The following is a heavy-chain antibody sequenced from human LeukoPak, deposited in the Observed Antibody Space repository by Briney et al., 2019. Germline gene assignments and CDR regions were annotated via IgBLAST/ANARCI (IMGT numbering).Heavy chain of an antibody. CDR3: ARKGGHFDY. D-gene: IGHD2-15*01. CDR2: VYYNGSA. J-gene: IGHJ4*02. CDR1: GDSINYYY. Sequence: SETLSLTCTVSGDSINYYYWSWIRQSPGKGLEWIGYVYYNGSAKYNPSLKSRVTISVDMSKNQFSLKVSSVTAADTAIYYCARKGGHFDYWGQGTLVAVSS. V-gene: IGHV4-59*01.